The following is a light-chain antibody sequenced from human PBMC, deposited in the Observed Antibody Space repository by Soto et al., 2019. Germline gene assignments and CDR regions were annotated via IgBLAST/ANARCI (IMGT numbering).Light chain of an antibody. CDR1: ETISSW. CDR2: KTS. Sequence: IQMTQSPSTLSASVGDTVTITCRASETISSWLAWYKQIPGRAPQLLMYKTSTLQSGVPSRFSVSGSGAEYTLTISSLQPDDFATYYCQEYNTNSRTFGQGTRVENK. J-gene: IGKJ1*01. CDR3: QEYNTNSRT. V-gene: IGKV1-5*03.